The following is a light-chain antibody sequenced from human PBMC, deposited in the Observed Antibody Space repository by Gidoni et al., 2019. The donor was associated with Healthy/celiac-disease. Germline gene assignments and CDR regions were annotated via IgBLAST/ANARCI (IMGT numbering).Light chain of an antibody. CDR3: QHFGN. CDR2: GAS. J-gene: IGKJ4*01. V-gene: IGKV3-20*01. Sequence: EIVLTQSPGTLSLSPGQSGTLSCRASQSISSSQLAWYQQKPGQAPRPLMYGASSRATGIPDRFSGSGSGTDFTLTSSRLEPEDFAVYYCQHFGNFGGGTKVE. CDR1: QSISSSQ.